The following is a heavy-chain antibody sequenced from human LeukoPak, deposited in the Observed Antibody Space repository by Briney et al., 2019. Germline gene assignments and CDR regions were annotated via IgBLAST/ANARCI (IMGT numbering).Heavy chain of an antibody. V-gene: IGHV3-48*01. CDR2: ISSSSSTI. D-gene: IGHD2-2*01. Sequence: PGGSLSLSCALSGRPFSSSIMHWVRQAPGKGLEWVSYISSSSSTIYYADSVKGRFTISRDNAKNSLYLQMNSLRAEDTAVYYCARDPWYCSSTSCYSIWGQGTLVTVSS. J-gene: IGHJ4*02. CDR1: GRPFSSSI. CDR3: ARDPWYCSSTSCYSI.